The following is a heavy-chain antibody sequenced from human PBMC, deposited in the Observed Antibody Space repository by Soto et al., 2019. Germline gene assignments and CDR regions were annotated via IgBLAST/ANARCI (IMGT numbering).Heavy chain of an antibody. J-gene: IGHJ3*02. D-gene: IGHD6-6*01. CDR3: AKTAGIATRTDAFDI. Sequence: QVHLVESGGGVVQPGRSLRLSCAASGFAYSSYGMHWVRQAPGKGLEWVAFILYDGSYKYYADSVKDRFTISRDNSKNTLYLLMNSLITEDTAVYYCAKTAGIATRTDAFDIWGQGTMVTVSS. V-gene: IGHV3-30*18. CDR2: ILYDGSYK. CDR1: GFAYSSYG.